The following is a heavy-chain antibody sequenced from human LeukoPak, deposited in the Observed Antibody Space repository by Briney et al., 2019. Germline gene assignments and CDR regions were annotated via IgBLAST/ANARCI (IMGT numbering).Heavy chain of an antibody. V-gene: IGHV4-39*01. CDR3: ATELAPAGTKGAFDI. J-gene: IGHJ3*02. CDR2: MYYSGNT. CDR1: GGSISSSTYY. Sequence: SETLSLTCTVSGGSISSSTYYWGWIRQPPGKGLEWVGSMYYSGNTYYSPSLKSRVTISVDTSKNQFSLKLSSVTAADTAVYYCATELAPAGTKGAFDIWGQGTMVTVSS. D-gene: IGHD6-13*01.